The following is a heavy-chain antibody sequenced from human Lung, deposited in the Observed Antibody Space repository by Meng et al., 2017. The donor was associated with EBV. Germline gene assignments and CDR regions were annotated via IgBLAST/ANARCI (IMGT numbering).Heavy chain of an antibody. CDR1: GYTFTSYG. V-gene: IGHV7-4-1*02. CDR2: ININTGNP. D-gene: IGHD6-13*01. Sequence: QVQLVQSGAEVKKPGXSVKVSCKASGYTFTSYGISWVRQAPGQGLEWMGRININTGNPTYAQDFTGRFVFSLDTSVSTAYLQISSLKAEDTAVYYCAREYSSNWYHFDSWGQGTLVTVSS. J-gene: IGHJ4*02. CDR3: AREYSSNWYHFDS.